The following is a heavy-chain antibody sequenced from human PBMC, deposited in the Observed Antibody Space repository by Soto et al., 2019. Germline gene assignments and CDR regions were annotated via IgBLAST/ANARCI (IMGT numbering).Heavy chain of an antibody. D-gene: IGHD1-1*01. Sequence: SGGSLRLSCAASGFTFSDYYMSWIRQAPGKGLEWVSYISSSGSTIYYADFVKGRFTISRDNAKRSLYLQMDSLTVDDTAVYYCAREMPTNLPYFDLWGQGTLVTVSS. CDR2: ISSSGSTI. CDR3: AREMPTNLPYFDL. J-gene: IGHJ4*02. V-gene: IGHV3-11*04. CDR1: GFTFSDYY.